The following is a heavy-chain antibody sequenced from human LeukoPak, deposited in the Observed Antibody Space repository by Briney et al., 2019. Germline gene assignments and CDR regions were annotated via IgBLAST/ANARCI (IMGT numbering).Heavy chain of an antibody. J-gene: IGHJ5*02. Sequence: GASVKVSCKASGYTFTSYDINWVRQATGQGLEWMGWMNPNSGNTGYAQKFQGRVTMTRNTSISTAYMGLSSLRSEDTAVYYCARVRGPYYYDSSGYAGDWFDPWGQGTLVTVSS. CDR3: ARVRGPYYYDSSGYAGDWFDP. V-gene: IGHV1-8*01. CDR1: GYTFTSYD. D-gene: IGHD3-22*01. CDR2: MNPNSGNT.